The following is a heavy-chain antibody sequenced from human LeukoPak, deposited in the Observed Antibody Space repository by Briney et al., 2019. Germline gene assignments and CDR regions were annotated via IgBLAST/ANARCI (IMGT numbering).Heavy chain of an antibody. CDR1: GFTFSSYS. CDR3: ARDSYYYGSGSFWFDP. V-gene: IGHV3-21*01. D-gene: IGHD3-10*01. J-gene: IGHJ5*02. Sequence: GGSLRLSCAASGFTFSSYSMNWVRQAPGKGLEWFSSISSSSYIYYSDSVKGRFTISRDNAKNSLYLQMNSLRAEDTAVYYCARDSYYYGSGSFWFDPWGQGTLVTVSS. CDR2: ISSSSYI.